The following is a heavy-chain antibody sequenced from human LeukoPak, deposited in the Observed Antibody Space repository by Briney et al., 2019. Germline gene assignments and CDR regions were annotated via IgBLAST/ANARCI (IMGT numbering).Heavy chain of an antibody. Sequence: ASVTVSCKASGYTFTGYYMHWVRQAPGQGLEWMGWINPNSGGTNYAQKFQGRVTMTRDTSISTAYMELSRLRSDDTAVYYCARSDYYDSSGYYGGSDYWGQGTLVTVSS. CDR2: INPNSGGT. D-gene: IGHD3-22*01. CDR1: GYTFTGYY. J-gene: IGHJ4*02. CDR3: ARSDYYDSSGYYGGSDY. V-gene: IGHV1-2*02.